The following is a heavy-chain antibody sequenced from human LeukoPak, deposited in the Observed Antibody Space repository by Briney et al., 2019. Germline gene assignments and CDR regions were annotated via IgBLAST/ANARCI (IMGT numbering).Heavy chain of an antibody. CDR3: ARGWELRYGLDV. CDR1: GGSFSGYH. Sequence: PSETLSLTCAVYGGSFSGYHWSWIRQPPGKGLEWIGEINHSGSTNYNPSLKSRVTISVQTSKNQFSLKVSSVTAADTAVYYCARGWELRYGLDVWGQGTTVTVSS. V-gene: IGHV4-34*01. D-gene: IGHD1-26*01. CDR2: INHSGST. J-gene: IGHJ6*02.